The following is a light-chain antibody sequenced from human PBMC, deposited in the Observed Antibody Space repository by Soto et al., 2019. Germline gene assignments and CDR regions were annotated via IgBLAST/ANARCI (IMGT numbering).Light chain of an antibody. CDR2: DAS. J-gene: IGKJ3*01. Sequence: DIQMTQSPSSLSASVGDRGTITCQASQDISNYLNWYQQKPGKAPKLLIYDASNFETGDPSRFSGSGFATDFALTITSLQRQDIATDHWQHPQNPPFTLVPGTNVDI. V-gene: IGKV1-33*01. CDR3: QHPQNPPFT. CDR1: QDISNY.